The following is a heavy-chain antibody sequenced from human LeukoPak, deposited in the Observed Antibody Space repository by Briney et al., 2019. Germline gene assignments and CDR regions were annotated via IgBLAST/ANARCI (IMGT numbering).Heavy chain of an antibody. V-gene: IGHV1-18*01. J-gene: IGHJ3*02. CDR2: ISAYNGNT. CDR3: ARRGRSYSSSWDAFDI. CDR1: AGTFTSYA. D-gene: IGHD6-13*01. Sequence: GASVKVSCKGSAGTFTSYAISWVRQAPGQGLEWMGWISAYNGNTNYAQKLQGRVTMTTDTSTSTAYMELRSLRSDDTAVYYCARRGRSYSSSWDAFDIWGQGTMVTVSS.